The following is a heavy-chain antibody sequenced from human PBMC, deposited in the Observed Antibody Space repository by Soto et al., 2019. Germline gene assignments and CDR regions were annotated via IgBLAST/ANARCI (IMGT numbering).Heavy chain of an antibody. CDR1: GGSISSSRYY. V-gene: IGHV4-39*01. CDR3: ESGEVVPAAISF. Sequence: QLQLQESGPGLVKPSETLSLTCTVSGGSISSSRYYWGWIRQPPGKGLEWIGSIYYSGSTYYNPSLKSRVTISVDTSKNQFSLKLSSVTAADTAVYYCESGEVVPAAISFWGQGTLVTVSS. CDR2: IYYSGST. J-gene: IGHJ4*02. D-gene: IGHD2-2*01.